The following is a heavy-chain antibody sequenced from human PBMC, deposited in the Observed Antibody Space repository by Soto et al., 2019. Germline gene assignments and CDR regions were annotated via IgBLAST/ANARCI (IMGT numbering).Heavy chain of an antibody. CDR2: IRNKARSYTT. CDR1: GFTFSDHF. V-gene: IGHV3-72*01. CDR3: ARLLAYCGGDCHSFAFDI. Sequence: SLRLSCAASGFTFSDHFMEWVRQAPGKGLEWVGRIRNKARSYTTDYAASVRGRFTISRDDSKNSLYLQMNSLKAEDTAVYYCARLLAYCGGDCHSFAFDIWGQETLVTVSS. J-gene: IGHJ3*02. D-gene: IGHD2-21*02.